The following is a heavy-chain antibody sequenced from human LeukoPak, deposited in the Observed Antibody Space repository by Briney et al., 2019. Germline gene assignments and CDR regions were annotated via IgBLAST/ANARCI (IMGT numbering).Heavy chain of an antibody. Sequence: PGGSLRLSCAASGFTFSSYEMNWVRQAPGKGLEWVSYISSSGSTIYYADSVKGRFTISRDNAKNSLYLQMNSLRAEDTAVYYCAREVDYFDYWGQGTLVTVSS. V-gene: IGHV3-48*03. CDR2: ISSSGSTI. J-gene: IGHJ4*02. CDR1: GFTFSSYE. CDR3: AREVDYFDY.